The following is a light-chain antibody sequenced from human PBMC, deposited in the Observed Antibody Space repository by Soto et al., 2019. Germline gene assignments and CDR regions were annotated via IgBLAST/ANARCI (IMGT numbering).Light chain of an antibody. CDR2: DVS. CDR1: SSDVGGYNY. J-gene: IGLJ1*01. CDR3: SSYTSSRTYG. V-gene: IGLV2-14*01. Sequence: QSVLTQPASVSGSPGQSITISCTGTSSDVGGYNYVSWYQQHPGKAPKLMIYDVSNRPSGVSNRFSGSKSGNTASLTISWLQAEDEADYYCSSYTSSRTYGFGTGTKVTVL.